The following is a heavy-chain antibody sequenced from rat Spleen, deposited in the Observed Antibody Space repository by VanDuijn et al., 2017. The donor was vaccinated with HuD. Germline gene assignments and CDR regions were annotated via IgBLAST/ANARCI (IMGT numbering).Heavy chain of an antibody. J-gene: IGHJ3*01. CDR2: IIYDGSST. CDR1: GFTFSGYA. CDR3: ATTRFAY. D-gene: IGHD3-4*01. V-gene: IGHV5-17*01. Sequence: EVQLVESGGGLVQPGRSLKLSCAASGFTFSGYAMAWVRQAPKKGLEWAATIIYDGSSTYYRDSVKGRFTISRDNAKSTLYLQMDSLRSEDTATYYCATTRFAYWGQGTLVTVSS.